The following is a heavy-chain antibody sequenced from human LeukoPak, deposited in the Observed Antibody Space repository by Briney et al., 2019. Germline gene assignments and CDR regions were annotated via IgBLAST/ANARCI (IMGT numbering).Heavy chain of an antibody. CDR1: GYSISSGYY. V-gene: IGHV4-38-2*02. Sequence: PSETLSLTCTVSGYSISSGYYWSWIRQPPGKGLEWIGYIYYSGSTNYNPSLKSRVTISVDTSKNQFSLKLSSVTAADTAVYYCARSVGYFDYWGQGTLVTVSS. D-gene: IGHD3-16*01. CDR3: ARSVGYFDY. CDR2: IYYSGST. J-gene: IGHJ4*02.